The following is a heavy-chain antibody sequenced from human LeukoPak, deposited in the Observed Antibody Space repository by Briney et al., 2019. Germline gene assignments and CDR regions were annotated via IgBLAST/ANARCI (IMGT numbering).Heavy chain of an antibody. CDR1: GFTFSSYS. J-gene: IGHJ4*02. V-gene: IGHV3-21*04. CDR2: ISSSSSYI. Sequence: GGSLRPSCAASGFTFSSYSMNWVRQAPGKGLEWVSSISSSSSYIYYADSVKGRFTISRDNSRNTLYLQMNSLRAEDTAVYYCARVQTTRSYYFDYWGQGTLVTVSS. D-gene: IGHD1-7*01. CDR3: ARVQTTRSYYFDY.